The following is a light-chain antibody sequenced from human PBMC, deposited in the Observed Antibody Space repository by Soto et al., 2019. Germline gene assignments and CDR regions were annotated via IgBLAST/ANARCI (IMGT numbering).Light chain of an antibody. V-gene: IGLV1-40*01. J-gene: IGLJ2*01. Sequence: QAVVTQPPSVSGAPGQRVTISCTGSSSNIGAGYDVHWYQRVPGTAPKLLIFDNTNRPSGVPDRFSGSRSGSSASLDITGLQADDEADYYCQSYDSGLTGSLFGGGTKLTVL. CDR1: SSNIGAGYD. CDR2: DNT. CDR3: QSYDSGLTGSL.